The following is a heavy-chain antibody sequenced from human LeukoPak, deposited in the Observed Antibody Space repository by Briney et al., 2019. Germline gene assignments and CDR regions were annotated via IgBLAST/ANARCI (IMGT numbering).Heavy chain of an antibody. V-gene: IGHV4-59*01. CDR3: AGVGATGGFDY. J-gene: IGHJ4*02. CDR1: GGSISSYY. D-gene: IGHD1-26*01. Sequence: PSETLSLTCTVSGGSISSYYWSWIRQPPGKGLEWIGYIYYSGSTDDNPSLKSRVTISIDTSKNQFSLNLSSVTTADTAVYYCAGVGATGGFDYWGQGTLVTVSS. CDR2: IYYSGST.